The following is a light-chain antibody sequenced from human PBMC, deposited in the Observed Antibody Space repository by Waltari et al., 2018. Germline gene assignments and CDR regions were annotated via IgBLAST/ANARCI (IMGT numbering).Light chain of an antibody. CDR2: AVS. CDR3: QQLKNYPRT. CDR1: QDIIKY. V-gene: IGKV1-9*01. J-gene: IGKJ2*01. Sequence: DVQLTQSPPFLSASVGDRVTITCRASQDIIKYLGWYQLKLGEPPQLLIYAVSTLQSGVPSRFSGSGYGTEFTLTIASLQPEDIATYYCQQLKNYPRTFGRGTKLEIK.